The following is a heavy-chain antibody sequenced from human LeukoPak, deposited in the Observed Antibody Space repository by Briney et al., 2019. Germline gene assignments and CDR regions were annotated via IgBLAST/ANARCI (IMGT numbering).Heavy chain of an antibody. Sequence: PGGSLRLSCAASGFTFSSYEMNWVRQAPGKGLEWVSYISSSGSTIYYADSVKGRFTISRDNAKNSLYLQMNSLRAEDTAVYYCARVKDTAYFDYWGQGTLVTVSS. CDR2: ISSSGSTI. CDR3: ARVKDTAYFDY. V-gene: IGHV3-48*03. J-gene: IGHJ4*02. D-gene: IGHD5-18*01. CDR1: GFTFSSYE.